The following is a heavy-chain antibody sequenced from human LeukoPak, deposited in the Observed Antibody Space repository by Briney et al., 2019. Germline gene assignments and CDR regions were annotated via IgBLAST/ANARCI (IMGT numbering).Heavy chain of an antibody. J-gene: IGHJ6*02. CDR1: GFTFSTYS. CDR2: ISSSSS. Sequence: GGSLRLSCAASGFTFSTYSMNWVRQAPGKGLEWVSSISSSSSYADSVKGRFTISRENAKNSLYLQMNSLRAEDTAVYYCAREREDGMDVWGQGTTVTVSS. CDR3: AREREDGMDV. V-gene: IGHV3-21*01.